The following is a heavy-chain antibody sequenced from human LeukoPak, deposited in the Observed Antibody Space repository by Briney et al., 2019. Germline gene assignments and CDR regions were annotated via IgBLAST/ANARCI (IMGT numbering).Heavy chain of an antibody. CDR3: ATLVGYNWFDP. CDR1: GGSISSGAYS. D-gene: IGHD3-10*01. Sequence: PSETLSLTCAVSGGSISSGAYSWSWIRQPPGKGLEWIGYIYHSGSTNYNPSLKSRVTISVDTSKNQFSLKLSSVTAADTAVYYCATLVGYNWFDPWGQGTLVTVSS. CDR2: IYHSGST. V-gene: IGHV4-30-2*02. J-gene: IGHJ5*02.